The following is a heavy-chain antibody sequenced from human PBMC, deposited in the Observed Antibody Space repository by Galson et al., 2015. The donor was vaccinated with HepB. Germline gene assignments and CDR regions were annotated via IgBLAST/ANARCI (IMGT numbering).Heavy chain of an antibody. CDR2: IYSGGST. Sequence: SLRLSCAASGFTVSSNYMSWVRQAPGKGLEWVSVIYSGGSTYYADSVKGRFTISRDNSKNTLYLQMNSLRAEDTAVYYCASTHIVVVTASGAFDIWGQGAMVTVSS. CDR3: ASTHIVVVTASGAFDI. CDR1: GFTVSSNY. D-gene: IGHD2-21*02. V-gene: IGHV3-53*01. J-gene: IGHJ3*02.